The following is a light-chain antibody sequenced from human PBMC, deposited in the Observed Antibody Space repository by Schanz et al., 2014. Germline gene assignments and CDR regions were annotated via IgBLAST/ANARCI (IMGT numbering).Light chain of an antibody. CDR2: GAS. J-gene: IGKJ2*01. V-gene: IGKV1-39*01. CDR1: QSISSW. Sequence: DIQMTQSPSTLSASVGDRVTITCRASQSISSWLAWYQQKPGKAPKLLIYGASGLQSGVPSRFSGSGSGTDFTLTIYSLQPEDLASYYCQQSYSTPYTFGQGTKLEIK. CDR3: QQSYSTPYT.